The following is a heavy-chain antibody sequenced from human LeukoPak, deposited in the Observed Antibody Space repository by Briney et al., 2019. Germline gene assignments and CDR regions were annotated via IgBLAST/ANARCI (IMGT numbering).Heavy chain of an antibody. CDR2: ISSNGGST. J-gene: IGHJ3*02. V-gene: IGHV3-64*01. Sequence: GGSLRLSCAASGFTFSSYAMHWVRQAPGKGLEYVSAISSNGGSTYYANSVKGRFTISRDNSKNTLYLQMGSLRAEDMAVYYCARDSPIGGNYYRGAFDIWGQGTMVTVSS. CDR3: ARDSPIGGNYYRGAFDI. D-gene: IGHD1-26*01. CDR1: GFTFSSYA.